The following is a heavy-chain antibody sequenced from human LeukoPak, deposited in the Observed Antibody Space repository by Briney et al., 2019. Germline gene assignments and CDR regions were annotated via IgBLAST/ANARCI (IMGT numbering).Heavy chain of an antibody. Sequence: SVKVSCKASGGTFSSYAISWVRQAPGQGLEWMGGIIPIFGTANYAQQFQGRVTITAEESTSTAYMELSSLRSEETAVYYCARDPGHYDSSGYLRWFDPWGQGTLVTVSS. CDR1: GGTFSSYA. CDR2: IIPIFGTA. J-gene: IGHJ5*02. CDR3: ARDPGHYDSSGYLRWFDP. V-gene: IGHV1-69*13. D-gene: IGHD3-22*01.